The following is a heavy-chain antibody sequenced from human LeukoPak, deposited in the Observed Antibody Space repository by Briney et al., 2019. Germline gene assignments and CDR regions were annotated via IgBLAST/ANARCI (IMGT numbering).Heavy chain of an antibody. CDR2: IAFSGST. D-gene: IGHD6-13*01. J-gene: IGHJ4*02. CDR3: AKGFLPTSSSSNYVSFDF. CDR1: GFTFSNYA. V-gene: IGHV3-23*01. Sequence: GGSLRLSCAASGFTFSNYALTWVRQAPEKGLEWVSAIAFSGSTYYADSVKGRFTISRDDSKNTLYLQMNSLRAEDTAVYYCAKGFLPTSSSSNYVSFDFRGQGTLVTVSS.